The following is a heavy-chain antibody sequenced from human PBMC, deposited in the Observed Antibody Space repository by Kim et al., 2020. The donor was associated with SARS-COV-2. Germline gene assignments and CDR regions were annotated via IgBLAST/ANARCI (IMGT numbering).Heavy chain of an antibody. CDR2: ISWHSGII. Sequence: GGSLRLSCAASGFTFGDYAMHWVRQAPGQGLEWVSGISWHSGIIGYADSVKGRCTISRDNAKNSLYLQMNSLRAEDTALYYCVKDKGYSSSWSTYFDYWGQGTLVTVSS. CDR3: VKDKGYSSSWSTYFDY. V-gene: IGHV3-9*01. J-gene: IGHJ4*02. CDR1: GFTFGDYA. D-gene: IGHD6-13*01.